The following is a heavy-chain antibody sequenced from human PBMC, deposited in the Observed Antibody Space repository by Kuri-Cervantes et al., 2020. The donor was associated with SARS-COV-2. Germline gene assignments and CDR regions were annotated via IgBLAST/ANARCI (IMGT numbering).Heavy chain of an antibody. CDR3: ARDRDYYDSGGY. J-gene: IGHJ4*02. V-gene: IGHV1-18*04. CDR1: GYTFTGYY. D-gene: IGHD3-22*01. CDR2: ISANNGNT. Sequence: ASVKVSCKASGYTFTGYYMHWVRQAPGQGLEWMGWISANNGNTNYAQKLRGRVTMTTDTSTSTAYMELKSLRSDDTAVYYCARDRDYYDSGGYWGQGTLVTVSS.